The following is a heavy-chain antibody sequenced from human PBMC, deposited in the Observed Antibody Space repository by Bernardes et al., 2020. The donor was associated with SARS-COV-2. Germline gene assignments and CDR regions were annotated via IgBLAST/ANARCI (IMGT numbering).Heavy chain of an antibody. CDR1: GFTFISYE. V-gene: IGHV3-48*03. CDR2: ISIGGSTI. D-gene: IGHD3-10*01. J-gene: IGHJ5*02. Sequence: VGSLRLSCAASGFTFISYEMNWVRQAPGKGLEWVSYISIGGSTIYYADSVKGRFTISRDNAKNSLYLQMDSLRAEDTAVYYCARDSFTMGVWFDPWGQGTLVTVSS. CDR3: ARDSFTMGVWFDP.